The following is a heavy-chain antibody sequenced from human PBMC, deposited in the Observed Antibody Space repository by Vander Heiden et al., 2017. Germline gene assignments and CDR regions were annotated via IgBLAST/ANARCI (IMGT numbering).Heavy chain of an antibody. V-gene: IGHV3-49*05. J-gene: IGHJ4*02. D-gene: IGHD3-22*01. CDR2: IRSKAYGGTT. CDR3: TRAHLYYYDSSGYPHFDY. CDR1: GFTFGDYA. Sequence: EVQLVESGGGLVKPGRSLRLSCTASGFTFGDYAMSWFRQAPGKGLEWVGFIRSKAYGGTTEYAASVKGRFTISRDDSKSIAYLQMNSLKTEDTAVYYCTRAHLYYYDSSGYPHFDYWGQETLVTVSS.